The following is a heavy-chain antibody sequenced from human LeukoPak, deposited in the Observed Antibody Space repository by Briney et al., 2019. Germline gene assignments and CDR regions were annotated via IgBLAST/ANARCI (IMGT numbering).Heavy chain of an antibody. CDR3: ARASGFDY. V-gene: IGHV3-48*01. J-gene: IGHJ4*02. CDR2: ISSSSSTI. CDR1: GFTFSSYS. Sequence: GGSLRLSCAASGFTFSSYSMNWVRKAPGKGLEWVSYISSSSSTIYYADSVKGRFTISRDNAKNSLYLQMNSLRAEDTAVYYCARASGFDYWGQGTLVTVSS. D-gene: IGHD1-26*01.